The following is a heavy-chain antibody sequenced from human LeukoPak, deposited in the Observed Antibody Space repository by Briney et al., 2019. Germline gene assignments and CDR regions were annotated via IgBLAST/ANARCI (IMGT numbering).Heavy chain of an antibody. CDR2: IHSGEIRT. D-gene: IGHD4/OR15-4a*01. Sequence: GGSLRLSCAASGFTFSSYWMHWVRQAPGRGLVWVSRIHSGEIRTNYADSVTGRFTISRDNAKNTVYLQMNSLRNEDTAVYYCARGIYGDPVAFDYWGQGTLVTVSS. J-gene: IGHJ4*02. CDR3: ARGIYGDPVAFDY. CDR1: GFTFSSYW. V-gene: IGHV3-74*01.